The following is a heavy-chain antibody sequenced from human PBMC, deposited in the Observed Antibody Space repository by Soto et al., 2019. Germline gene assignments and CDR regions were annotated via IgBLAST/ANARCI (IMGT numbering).Heavy chain of an antibody. J-gene: IGHJ4*02. Sequence: GGSLRLSCTASGFTFGDYAMSWFRQAPGKGLEWVGFIRSKAYGGTTEYAASVKGRFTISRDDSKSIAYLQMNSLKTEDTAVYYCTRDRLGYCSSTSCYETLYWGQGTLVTVSS. V-gene: IGHV3-49*03. D-gene: IGHD2-2*01. CDR1: GFTFGDYA. CDR2: IRSKAYGGTT. CDR3: TRDRLGYCSSTSCYETLY.